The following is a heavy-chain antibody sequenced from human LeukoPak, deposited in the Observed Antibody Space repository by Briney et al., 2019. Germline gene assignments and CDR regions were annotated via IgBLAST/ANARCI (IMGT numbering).Heavy chain of an antibody. V-gene: IGHV3-7*01. D-gene: IGHD5-12*01. Sequence: GGSLTLACAASGFRCSHYWVSGDRQAPGKGLEWVAQINQDGSEEYYMDSVKARFTISRDNAKNSVFLQMNSLRAEDTAVYYCVRDGGVSGYDLLDYWGQGPLVTVSS. CDR3: VRDGGVSGYDLLDY. J-gene: IGHJ4*02. CDR2: INQDGSEE. CDR1: GFRCSHYW.